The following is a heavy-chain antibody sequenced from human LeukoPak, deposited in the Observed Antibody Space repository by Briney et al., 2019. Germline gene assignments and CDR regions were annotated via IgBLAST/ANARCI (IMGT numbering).Heavy chain of an antibody. CDR3: ARVGGWELLGYAFDI. CDR2: IYHSGST. Sequence: SETLSLTCAVSGGSISSSNWWSWVRQPPGKGLEWIGEIYHSGSTNYNPSLKSRVTISVDKSKNQFSLKLSSVTAADTAVYYCARVGGWELLGYAFDIWGQGTMVTVSS. J-gene: IGHJ3*02. CDR1: GGSISSSNW. D-gene: IGHD1-26*01. V-gene: IGHV4-4*02.